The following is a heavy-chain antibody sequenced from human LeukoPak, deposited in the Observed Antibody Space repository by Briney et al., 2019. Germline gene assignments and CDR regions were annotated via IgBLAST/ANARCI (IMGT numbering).Heavy chain of an antibody. J-gene: IGHJ4*02. CDR2: LSSSGTTI. CDR3: ARDHNGPYTFDY. V-gene: IGHV3-48*03. Sequence: GVSLRLSCAASGFTFSNYEMNWVRQAPGKGREWVSYLSSSGTTIYYADSVKGRFTISRDNAKNSLSLQMNSLKVEDTAVYYCARDHNGPYTFDYWGQGTLVTVSS. CDR1: GFTFSNYE. D-gene: IGHD2-2*02.